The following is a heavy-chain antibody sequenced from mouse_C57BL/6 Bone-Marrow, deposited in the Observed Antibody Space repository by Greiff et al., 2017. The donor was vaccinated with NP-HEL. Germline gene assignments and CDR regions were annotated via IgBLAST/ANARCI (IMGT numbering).Heavy chain of an antibody. CDR2: IDPSDRYT. CDR3: ARGGGFLAWFAY. Sequence: QVQLQQPGAELVKPGASVTLSCKASGYTFPSYWLQWVKQRPGQGLEWIGAIDPSDRYTNYNQKFKGKSILTVDTSSSTAYMHLSSLTSEDSAVYYCARGGGFLAWFAYWGQGTLVTVSA. V-gene: IGHV1-50*01. J-gene: IGHJ3*01. CDR1: GYTFPSYW.